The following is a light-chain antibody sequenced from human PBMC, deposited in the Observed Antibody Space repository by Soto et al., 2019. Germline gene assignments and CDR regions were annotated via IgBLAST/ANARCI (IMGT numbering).Light chain of an antibody. J-gene: IGLJ1*01. V-gene: IGLV2-23*03. CDR3: CSNAGSSTFV. Sequence: SDLTQPAPGSGSPGQSMTIFCAGTRSDVGSFNLVSWYQQHPGKALKLMIYEGTKRGSGVSNRFSDSKSGNTASLTISALQAEDEADYYCCSNAGSSTFVFGTGTKGTAL. CDR2: EGT. CDR1: RSDVGSFNL.